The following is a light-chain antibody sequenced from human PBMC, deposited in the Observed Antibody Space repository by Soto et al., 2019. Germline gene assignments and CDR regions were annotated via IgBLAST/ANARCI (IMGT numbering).Light chain of an antibody. CDR1: SSNIGARYD. V-gene: IGLV1-40*01. Sequence: QSVLTQPPSVSGAPGQRITISCTGSSSNIGARYDVHWYRQLPGTAPKLLLSGDNNRPSGVPDRFSGSKSGASASLAITGLQDDDEADYYCQSYDSSLNRVFGTGTKLTVL. CDR2: GDN. CDR3: QSYDSSLNRV. J-gene: IGLJ1*01.